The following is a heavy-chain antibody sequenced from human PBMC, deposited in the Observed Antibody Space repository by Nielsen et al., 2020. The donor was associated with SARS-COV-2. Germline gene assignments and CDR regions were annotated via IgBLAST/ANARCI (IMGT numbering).Heavy chain of an antibody. CDR1: GYTFTSYD. V-gene: IGHV1-8*01. D-gene: IGHD6-13*01. Sequence: ASVKVSCKASGYTFTSYDINWVQQSTGQGLEWMGWMSPNSGNTGSAQKFQGRVTMTEDTSTDTAYMELSSLRSEDTAVYYCATGPGQLVLGWFDPWGQGTLVTVSS. CDR3: ATGPGQLVLGWFDP. J-gene: IGHJ5*02. CDR2: MSPNSGNT.